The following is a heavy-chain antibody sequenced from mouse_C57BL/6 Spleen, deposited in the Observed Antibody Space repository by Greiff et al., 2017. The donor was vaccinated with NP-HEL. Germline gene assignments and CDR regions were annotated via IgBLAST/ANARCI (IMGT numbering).Heavy chain of an antibody. D-gene: IGHD2-4*01. J-gene: IGHJ2*01. CDR2: IYPSDSET. CDR3: ARGGLYDYDGKVY. CDR1: GYTFTSYW. Sequence: QVQLQQSGAELVRPGSSVKLSCKASGYTFTSYWMDWVKQRPGQGLEWIGNIYPSDSETHYNQKFKDKATLTVDKSSSTAYMQISSLTSEDSAVYCYARGGLYDYDGKVYWGQGTTLTVSS. V-gene: IGHV1-61*01.